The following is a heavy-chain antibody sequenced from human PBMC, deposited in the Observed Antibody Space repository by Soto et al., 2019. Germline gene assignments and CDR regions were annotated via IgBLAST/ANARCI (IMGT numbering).Heavy chain of an antibody. CDR2: VNPNSGET. CDR3: SDTGCP. J-gene: IGHJ5*02. V-gene: IGHV1-8*01. D-gene: IGHD5-12*01. CDR1: GHSLNKYD. Sequence: GASVKVSCKASGHSLNKYDINWVRQAPGQGLEWMGWVNPNSGETGFAQKFQGRITMTRNTSINTVYMELRSLRSDDTAVYFCSDTGCPWGQGTMVTVSS.